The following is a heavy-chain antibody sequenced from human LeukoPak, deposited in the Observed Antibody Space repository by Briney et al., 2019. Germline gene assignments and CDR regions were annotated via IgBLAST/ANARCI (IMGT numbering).Heavy chain of an antibody. CDR1: GFTFSSYA. J-gene: IGHJ6*02. Sequence: GGSLRLSCAASGFTFSSYAMSWVRQAPGKGLEWVSAISGSGGSTYYADSVKGRFTISRDNSKNTLYLQMNSLRAEDTAVYYCAKAHSSGWYSTSNSVFDYYYGMDVWGQGTTVTVSS. CDR3: AKAHSSGWYSTSNSVFDYYYGMDV. D-gene: IGHD6-19*01. V-gene: IGHV3-23*01. CDR2: ISGSGGST.